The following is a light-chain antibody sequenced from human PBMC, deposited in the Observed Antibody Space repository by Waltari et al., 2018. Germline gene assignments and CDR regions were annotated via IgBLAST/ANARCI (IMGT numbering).Light chain of an antibody. J-gene: IGKJ4*01. Sequence: DIQMTQSPSTLSASVGDRFTITCRASHSISNWLAWYQQKPGKAPKLLIYKASTLESGVPSRCSGSGSGTEFTLTISSLQPDDFATYYCQQYNSYSLLTFGGGTKVEIK. CDR3: QQYNSYSLLT. CDR1: HSISNW. CDR2: KAS. V-gene: IGKV1-5*03.